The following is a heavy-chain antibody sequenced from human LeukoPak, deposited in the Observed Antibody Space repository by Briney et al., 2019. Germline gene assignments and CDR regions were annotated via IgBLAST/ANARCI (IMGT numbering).Heavy chain of an antibody. D-gene: IGHD3-16*01. V-gene: IGHV1-2*02. J-gene: IGHJ4*02. Sequence: ASVKVSCKASGYTFTGYYMHWVRQAPGQGLEWMGWINPNSGGTNYAQKFQGRVTMTRDTSISTAYMELSRLRSEDTAVYYCARVLDLVWGGPQGFDYWGQGTLVTVSS. CDR1: GYTFTGYY. CDR3: ARVLDLVWGGPQGFDY. CDR2: INPNSGGT.